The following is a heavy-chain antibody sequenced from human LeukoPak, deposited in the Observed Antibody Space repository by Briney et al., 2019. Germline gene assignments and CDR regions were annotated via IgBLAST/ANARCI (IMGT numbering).Heavy chain of an antibody. J-gene: IGHJ4*02. CDR2: ISGSGGTT. CDR1: GFTLSSYA. Sequence: GGSLRLSCAASGFTLSSYAMSWVRQAPGKGLEWVSAISGSGGTTFYADSVKGRFTISRDNSKNTLYLQMNSLRAEDTAVYYCAKSTWMTTATTRRSPFDYWGQGTLVTVSS. D-gene: IGHD4-17*01. V-gene: IGHV3-23*01. CDR3: AKSTWMTTATTRRSPFDY.